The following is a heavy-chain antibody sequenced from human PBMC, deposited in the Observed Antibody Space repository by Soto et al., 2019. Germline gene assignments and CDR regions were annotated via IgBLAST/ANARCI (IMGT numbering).Heavy chain of an antibody. CDR3: ARGGLRAYWIDP. CDR1: GFTFSNYW. V-gene: IGHV3-74*01. CDR2: INGDGSGT. Sequence: EVQLVESGGGLIQPGGSLRLSCAASGFTFSNYWIHWVRQAPGEGLVWLSRINGDGSGTNYADSVKGRFTISRDNAKNTVDVQMNSLRAEDTAVYYCARGGLRAYWIDPWGQGTLVTVSS. D-gene: IGHD4-17*01. J-gene: IGHJ5*02.